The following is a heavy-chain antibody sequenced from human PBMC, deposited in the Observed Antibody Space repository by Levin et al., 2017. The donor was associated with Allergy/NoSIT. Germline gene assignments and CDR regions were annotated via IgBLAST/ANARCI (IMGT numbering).Heavy chain of an antibody. CDR3: ARDMRAWGVVVINGDNDY. Sequence: PGGSLRLSCAASGFTFSNYAMHWVRQAPGKGLEWVAAISYDGSNKYYADSVRGRFTISRDNSKNTLYLQMNSLRPEDTAVYYGARDMRAWGVVVINGDNDYWGQGTLVTVSS. D-gene: IGHD3-22*01. J-gene: IGHJ4*02. V-gene: IGHV3-30*04. CDR1: GFTFSNYA. CDR2: ISYDGSNK.